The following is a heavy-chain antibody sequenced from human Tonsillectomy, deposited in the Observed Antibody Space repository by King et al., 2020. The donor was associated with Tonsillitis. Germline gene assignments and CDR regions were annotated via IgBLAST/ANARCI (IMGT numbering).Heavy chain of an antibody. CDR2: IKSKTDGGTT. V-gene: IGHV3-15*01. D-gene: IGHD3-9*01. Sequence: VQLVESGGGLVKPGGSLRLSCAASGFTFSNAWMSWVRQAPGKGLEWVGRIKSKTDGGTTDYAAPVKGRFTISRDDSKNTLYLQMNSLKTEDTAVYYCTTDRDFDWLTPVGYWGQGTLVTVSS. J-gene: IGHJ4*02. CDR3: TTDRDFDWLTPVGY. CDR1: GFTFSNAW.